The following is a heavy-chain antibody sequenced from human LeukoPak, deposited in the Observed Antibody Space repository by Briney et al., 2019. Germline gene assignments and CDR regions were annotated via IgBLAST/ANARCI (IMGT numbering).Heavy chain of an antibody. J-gene: IGHJ6*02. V-gene: IGHV4-4*02. Sequence: SETLSLTCAVSGGSISSSNWWSWVRQPPGKGLEWIGEIYHGGSTNYNPSLKSRVTISVDNPKNQFSLIVSSVTAADTAVYYCARGPGVAVAGTPYGMDVWGQGTTVTVSS. D-gene: IGHD6-19*01. CDR2: IYHGGST. CDR3: ARGPGVAVAGTPYGMDV. CDR1: GGSISSSNW.